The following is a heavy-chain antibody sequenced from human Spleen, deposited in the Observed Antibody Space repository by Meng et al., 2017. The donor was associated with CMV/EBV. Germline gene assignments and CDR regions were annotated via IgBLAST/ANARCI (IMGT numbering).Heavy chain of an antibody. CDR1: GFTVSDNY. CDR2: IYSGGTT. CDR3: ARELMATVNGWFDP. Sequence: AVSGFTVSDNYMTWVRQAPGKGLEWVSVIYSGGTTYYADSLKGRFTISRDNSKNMVYLQMYSLRDEDTAVYYCARELMATVNGWFDPWGQGTLVTVSS. V-gene: IGHV3-66*02. J-gene: IGHJ5*02. D-gene: IGHD5-24*01.